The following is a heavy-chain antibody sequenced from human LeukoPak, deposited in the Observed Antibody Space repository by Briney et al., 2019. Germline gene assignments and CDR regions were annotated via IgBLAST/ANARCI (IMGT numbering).Heavy chain of an antibody. J-gene: IGHJ5*02. CDR1: GFTVSSNY. Sequence: GGSLRLSCAASGFTVSSNYMSWVRQAPGKGLEWVSVIYSGGSTYYADSVKGRFTISRDNSKNMLYLQMNSLRAEDTAVYYCARNRAAAGTGWFDPWGQGNLVTVSS. CDR3: ARNRAAAGTGWFDP. D-gene: IGHD6-13*01. CDR2: IYSGGST. V-gene: IGHV3-53*01.